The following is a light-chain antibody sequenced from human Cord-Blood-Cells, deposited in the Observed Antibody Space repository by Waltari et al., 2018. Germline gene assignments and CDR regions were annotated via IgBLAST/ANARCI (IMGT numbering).Light chain of an antibody. CDR2: GAS. V-gene: IGKV3-20*01. CDR3: QQYGSSPLT. CDR1: QSVSSSY. J-gene: IGKJ4*01. Sequence: EIVLTQSPATLSLSPGERATLSCRASQSVSSSYLAWYQQKPGQAPRLLIAGASSRATGIHDRFSRSRSGTDFTHTISRLEPEEFAVYYCQQYGSSPLTFGGGTKVEIK.